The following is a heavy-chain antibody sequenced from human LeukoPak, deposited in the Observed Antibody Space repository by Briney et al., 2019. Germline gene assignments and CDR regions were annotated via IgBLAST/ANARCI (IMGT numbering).Heavy chain of an antibody. J-gene: IGHJ3*02. CDR3: TRGRKAAAGTGAFDI. CDR2: IRSKAYGGTT. Sequence: GGSLRLSCTASGFTFGDYAMSWVRQAPGKGLERVGFIRSKAYGGTTEYAASVKGRFTISRDDSKSIAYLQMNSLKTEDTAVYYCTRGRKAAAGTGAFDIWGQGTMVTVSS. V-gene: IGHV3-49*04. CDR1: GFTFGDYA. D-gene: IGHD6-13*01.